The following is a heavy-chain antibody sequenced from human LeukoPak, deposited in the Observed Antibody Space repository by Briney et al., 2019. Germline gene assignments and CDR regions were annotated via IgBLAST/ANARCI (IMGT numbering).Heavy chain of an antibody. Sequence: GGSLRLSCAASGFTFSSYAMHWVRQAPGKGLEWVAVISYDGSNKYYADSVKGRFTISRDNSKNTLYLEMNSLRAEDTAVYYCAREMGAFDIWGQGTMVTVSS. CDR3: AREMGAFDI. CDR2: ISYDGSNK. J-gene: IGHJ3*02. CDR1: GFTFSSYA. V-gene: IGHV3-30*01. D-gene: IGHD5-24*01.